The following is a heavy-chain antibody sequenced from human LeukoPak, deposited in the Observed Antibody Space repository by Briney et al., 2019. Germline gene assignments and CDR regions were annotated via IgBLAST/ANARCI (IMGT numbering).Heavy chain of an antibody. CDR3: ARDLYGPGY. CDR1: GFTFSSTA. CDR2: LNTDGSST. V-gene: IGHV3-74*01. Sequence: AGGSLRLSCAASGFTFSSTAMSWVRQAPGKGLGWVSRLNTDGSSTYYADSVKGRFTISRDNAKNTLYLQMNSLRAEDTAVYYCARDLYGPGYGGQGTLVTVSS. D-gene: IGHD3-10*01. J-gene: IGHJ4*02.